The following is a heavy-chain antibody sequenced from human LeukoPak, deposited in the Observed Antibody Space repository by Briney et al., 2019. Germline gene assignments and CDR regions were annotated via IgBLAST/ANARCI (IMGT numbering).Heavy chain of an antibody. Sequence: GGSLRLSCAASRFTFSSYSMNWVRQARGKGLEWVSSISSSSSYIYYADSVKGRFTISRDNAKNSLYLQMNSLRAEDTAVYYCARARKVGASSFDYWGQGTLVTVSS. CDR3: ARARKVGASSFDY. J-gene: IGHJ4*02. CDR1: RFTFSSYS. V-gene: IGHV3-21*01. D-gene: IGHD1-26*01. CDR2: ISSSSSYI.